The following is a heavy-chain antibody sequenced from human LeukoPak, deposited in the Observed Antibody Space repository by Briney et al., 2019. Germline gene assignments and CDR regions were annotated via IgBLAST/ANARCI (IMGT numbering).Heavy chain of an antibody. J-gene: IGHJ4*02. CDR1: GGSISSTNW. CDR2: VHLSGRT. V-gene: IGHV4-4*02. D-gene: IGHD2/OR15-2a*01. CDR3: AREGGFYRPLDY. Sequence: PSGTLSLTCGVSGGSISSTNWWTWVRQPPGGGLEWIGEVHLSGRTHYNPSLESRVTVSVDMSENHISLKLTSVTAADTAVYYCAREGGFYRPLDYSGQGTLVIVPS.